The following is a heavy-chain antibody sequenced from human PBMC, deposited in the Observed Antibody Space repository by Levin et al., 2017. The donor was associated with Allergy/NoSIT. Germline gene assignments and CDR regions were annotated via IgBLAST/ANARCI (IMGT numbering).Heavy chain of an antibody. CDR1: GFTFSSYG. V-gene: IGHV3-30*18. CDR2: ISYDGSNK. J-gene: IGHJ4*02. CDR3: AKDAGDIVATIFDY. D-gene: IGHD5-12*01. Sequence: GGSLRLSCAASGFTFSSYGLHWVRQAPGKGLEWVAVISYDGSNKYYADSVKGRFTISRDNSKNTLYLQMNSLRAEDTAVYYCAKDAGDIVATIFDYWGQGTLVTVSS.